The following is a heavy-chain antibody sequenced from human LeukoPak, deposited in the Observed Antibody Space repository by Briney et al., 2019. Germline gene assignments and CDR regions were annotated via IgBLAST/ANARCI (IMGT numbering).Heavy chain of an antibody. CDR3: ARNYYESSGYYPWNFYY. Sequence: SETLSLTCTVSGGSIRSSSYWWGWIRHPPRKGLEWIANIYYRGSTHYNPSLKSRVTISIEKSKNQFSLKLSSVTAADTAVYYCARNYYESSGYYPWNFYYWGQGTLVTVSS. CDR1: GGSIRSSSYW. D-gene: IGHD3-22*01. V-gene: IGHV4-39*01. J-gene: IGHJ4*02. CDR2: IYYRGST.